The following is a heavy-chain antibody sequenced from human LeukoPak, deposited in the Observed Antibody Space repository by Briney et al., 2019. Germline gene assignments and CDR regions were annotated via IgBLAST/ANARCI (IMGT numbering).Heavy chain of an antibody. J-gene: IGHJ6*03. CDR1: GFTFSSYS. CDR3: ARSFGYCSGGSCYPAGDYYMDV. Sequence: PGGSLRLSCAASGFTFSSYSMNWVRQAPGKGLEWVSSISSSSSYIYYADSVKGRFTISRDNAKNSLYLQMNSLRAEDTAVYYCARSFGYCSGGSCYPAGDYYMDVWGKGTTVTVSS. CDR2: ISSSSSYI. V-gene: IGHV3-21*01. D-gene: IGHD2-15*01.